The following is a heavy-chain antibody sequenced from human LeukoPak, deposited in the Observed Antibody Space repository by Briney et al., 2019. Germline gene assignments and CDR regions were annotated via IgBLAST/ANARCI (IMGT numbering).Heavy chain of an antibody. CDR3: ASHYGSGSYSLHYFDY. D-gene: IGHD3-10*01. CDR1: GFTFSSYA. J-gene: IGHJ4*02. Sequence: GGSLRLSCAASGFTFSSYAMSWVRQAPGKGLEWVSAISGSGGSTYYADSVKGRFTISRDNSKNTLYLQMNSLRAEDTAVYYCASHYGSGSYSLHYFDYWGQGTLVTVSS. CDR2: ISGSGGST. V-gene: IGHV3-23*01.